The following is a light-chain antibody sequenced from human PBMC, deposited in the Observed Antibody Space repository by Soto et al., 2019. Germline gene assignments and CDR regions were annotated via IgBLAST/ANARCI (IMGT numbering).Light chain of an antibody. Sequence: DIQLTQSPPFLSASVGDRVTITCRASQGISSFLAWYQQKPGKAPNLLIYAASTLQSGVPSSFSGSGSGTEFTLTISSLQPEDFATYYCQQVNSYPLTFGGGTKVEIK. J-gene: IGKJ4*01. V-gene: IGKV1-9*01. CDR3: QQVNSYPLT. CDR1: QGISSF. CDR2: AAS.